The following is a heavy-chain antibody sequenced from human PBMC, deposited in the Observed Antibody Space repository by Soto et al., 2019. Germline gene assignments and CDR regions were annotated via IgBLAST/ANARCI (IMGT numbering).Heavy chain of an antibody. J-gene: IGHJ4*02. CDR3: ARADYQDTSGYYLPFDY. D-gene: IGHD3-22*01. Sequence: QVQLVQSGAEVKKPGSSVKVSCKASGGTFSSYAISWVRQAPGQGLEWMGGIIPIFGTANYAQKFQGRVTLTADKSTSTAYMELTSLRSEDTAVYYCARADYQDTSGYYLPFDYWGRGTLVTVSS. V-gene: IGHV1-69*06. CDR1: GGTFSSYA. CDR2: IIPIFGTA.